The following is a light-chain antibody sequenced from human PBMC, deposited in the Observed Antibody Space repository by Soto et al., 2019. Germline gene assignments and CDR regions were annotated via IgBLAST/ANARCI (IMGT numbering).Light chain of an antibody. CDR3: CSYAGSSTYV. CDR1: SSDVGSYNF. CDR2: EGS. V-gene: IGLV2-23*01. J-gene: IGLJ1*01. Sequence: QSVLTQPASVSGSPGQSITISCTGTSSDVGSYNFVSWFQQHPGKAPKLMIYEGSERPSGVSNRFSGSKSGNTASLTISGLQAEDEADYYCCSYAGSSTYVLGTGTKVT.